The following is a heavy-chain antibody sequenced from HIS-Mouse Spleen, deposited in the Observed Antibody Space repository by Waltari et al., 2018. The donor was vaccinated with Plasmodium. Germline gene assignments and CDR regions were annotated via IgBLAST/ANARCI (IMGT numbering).Heavy chain of an antibody. V-gene: IGHV4-34*01. Sequence: QVQLQQWGAGLLKPSETLSLTCAVYGGSFSGYYWSWIRQPPGKGLEWIGESNHSGSTNYNPSLKRRVTISVDTSKNQFSLKLSSVTAADTAVYYCARVTSSGVYWYFDLWGRGTLVTVSS. CDR2: SNHSGST. J-gene: IGHJ2*01. CDR3: ARVTSSGVYWYFDL. CDR1: GGSFSGYY. D-gene: IGHD3-3*01.